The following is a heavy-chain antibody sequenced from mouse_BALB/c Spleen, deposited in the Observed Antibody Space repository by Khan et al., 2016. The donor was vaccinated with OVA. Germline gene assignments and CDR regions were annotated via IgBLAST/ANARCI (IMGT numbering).Heavy chain of an antibody. CDR3: ARRAYYANWYFDV. D-gene: IGHD1-1*02. V-gene: IGHV3-2*02. CDR1: GYSITSDYA. CDR2: ISYSGST. Sequence: QLEESGPGLVKPSQSLSLTCTVTGYSITSDYAWNWIRQFPGNKLEWMGYISYSGSTSYNPSLKSRISITRDTSKNQFFLQLNSVTTGDTATYYCARRAYYANWYFDVWGEGTTVTVSS. J-gene: IGHJ1*01.